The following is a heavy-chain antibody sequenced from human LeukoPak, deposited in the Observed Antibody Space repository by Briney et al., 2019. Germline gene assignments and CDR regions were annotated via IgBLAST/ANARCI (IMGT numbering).Heavy chain of an antibody. CDR1: GGSMNNYY. D-gene: IGHD6-13*01. J-gene: IGHJ4*02. Sequence: SETLSLTCTVSGGSMNNYYWSWIRQTPGKGLEWIGYIYYSGSTNYNPSLQGRVIISVDTSKNQFSLKMTSVTAADTAVYYCARHLVSSWYTVIDYWGQGTLVTVSS. V-gene: IGHV4-59*01. CDR2: IYYSGST. CDR3: ARHLVSSWYTVIDY.